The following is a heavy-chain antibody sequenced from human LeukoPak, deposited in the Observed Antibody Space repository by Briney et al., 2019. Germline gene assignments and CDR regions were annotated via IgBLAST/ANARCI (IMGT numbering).Heavy chain of an antibody. D-gene: IGHD2-2*01. J-gene: IGHJ5*02. CDR1: GYTFTSYA. CDR2: INTNTGNP. V-gene: IGHV7-4-1*02. Sequence: VASVKVSCKASGYTFTSYAMNWVRQAPGQGLEWMGWINTNTGNPTYAQGFTGRFVFSLDTSVSTAYLQISSLKAEDTAVYYCARSDIVVVPAANQPNWFDPWGQGTLVTVSS. CDR3: ARSDIVVVPAANQPNWFDP.